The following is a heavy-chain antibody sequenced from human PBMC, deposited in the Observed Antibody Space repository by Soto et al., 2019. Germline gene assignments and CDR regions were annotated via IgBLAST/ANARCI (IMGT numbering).Heavy chain of an antibody. J-gene: IGHJ6*02. D-gene: IGHD3-3*01. CDR1: GGSISSGDYF. CDR2: IYNSGST. V-gene: IGHV4-30-4*01. CDR3: ARRGMYSDLWSGYSSYYYYGMDV. Sequence: SETLSLTCTVSGGSISSGDYFWSWIRQPPGKGMEWIGYIYNSGSTYYNPSLKSRLTISVDTSKNRFSLKLSSVTAADTAVYYCARRGMYSDLWSGYSSYYYYGMDVWGRGTTVTVSS.